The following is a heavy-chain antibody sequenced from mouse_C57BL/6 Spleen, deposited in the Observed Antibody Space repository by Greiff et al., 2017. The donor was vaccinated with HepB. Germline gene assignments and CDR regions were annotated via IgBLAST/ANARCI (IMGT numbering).Heavy chain of an antibody. D-gene: IGHD1-1*01. CDR3: ARQDYGSSYDYFDY. J-gene: IGHJ2*01. V-gene: IGHV5-17*01. Sequence: EVQRVESGGGLVKPGGSLKLSCAASGFTFSDYGMHWVRQAPEKGLEWVAYISSGSSTIYYADTVKGRFTISRDNAKNTLFLQMTSLRSEDTAMYYCARQDYGSSYDYFDYWGQGTTLTVSS. CDR1: GFTFSDYG. CDR2: ISSGSSTI.